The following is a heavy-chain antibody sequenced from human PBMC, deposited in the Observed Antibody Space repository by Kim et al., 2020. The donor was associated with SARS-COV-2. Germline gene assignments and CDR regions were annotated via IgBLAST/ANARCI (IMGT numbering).Heavy chain of an antibody. Sequence: TIQDADSVKSRSSISRDNDQNSLYMQMTSLRAEDTAMYYCARDNWCGDNYWGQGILVTVSS. D-gene: IGHD3-10*01. J-gene: IGHJ4*02. V-gene: IGHV3-48*04. CDR2: TI. CDR3: ARDNWCGDNY.